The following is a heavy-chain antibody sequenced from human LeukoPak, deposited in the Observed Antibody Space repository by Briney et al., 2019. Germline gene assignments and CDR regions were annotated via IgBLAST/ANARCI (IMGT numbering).Heavy chain of an antibody. V-gene: IGHV1-18*01. CDR3: ARSPLTAYENWFDP. CDR2: ISAYNGNT. Sequence: ASVKVSCKASGYTFTSYGISWVRQAPGQGLEWMGWISAYNGNTNYAQKLQGRVTMTTDTSTSTAYMELRSLRSDDTAVYYCARSPLTAYENWFDPWGQGTLVTVSS. J-gene: IGHJ5*02. D-gene: IGHD2-21*01. CDR1: GYTFTSYG.